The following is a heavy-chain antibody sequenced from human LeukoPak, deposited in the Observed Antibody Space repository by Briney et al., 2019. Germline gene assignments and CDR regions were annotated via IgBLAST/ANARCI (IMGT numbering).Heavy chain of an antibody. CDR3: ARDLCSSTSCSIDDAFDT. CDR1: GGTFSSYT. V-gene: IGHV1-69*04. Sequence: ASVKVSCKASGGTFSSYTISWVRQAPGQGLEWMGRIIPILGIANYAQKFQGRVTITADKSTSTAYMELSRLRSEDTAVYYCARDLCSSTSCSIDDAFDTWGQGTMVTVSS. J-gene: IGHJ3*02. D-gene: IGHD2-2*01. CDR2: IIPILGIA.